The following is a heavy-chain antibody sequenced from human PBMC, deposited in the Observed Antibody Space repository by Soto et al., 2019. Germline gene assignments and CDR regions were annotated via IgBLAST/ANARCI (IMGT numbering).Heavy chain of an antibody. CDR2: IYGTGNT. J-gene: IGHJ6*02. CDR1: GGSITSSFY. CDR3: RSSSRYSTDV. V-gene: IGHV4-39*01. Sequence: QLQLQESGPGLVKPSETLSLSCTVSGGSITSSFYWGWTRQPPGKGLEGIGSIYGTGNTYYNPSLKGRVTISADTSKNQFSLNLISVTAADTAVYYCRSSSRYSTDVWGQGATVTVSS. D-gene: IGHD6-13*01.